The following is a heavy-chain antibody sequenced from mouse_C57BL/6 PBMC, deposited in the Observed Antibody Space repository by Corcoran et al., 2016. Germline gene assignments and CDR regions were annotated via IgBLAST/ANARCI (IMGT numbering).Heavy chain of an antibody. CDR3: ARRGDY. V-gene: IGHV1-26*01. CDR1: GYTFTDYY. CDR2: INPNNGGT. Sequence: EVQLQQSGPELVKPGASVKISCKASGYTFTDYYMNWGKQSHGKSLEWIGDINPNNGGTSYNQKFKGKATLTVDKSSSTAYMELRSLTSEDSAFYYCARRGDYWGQGTSVTVSS. J-gene: IGHJ4*01.